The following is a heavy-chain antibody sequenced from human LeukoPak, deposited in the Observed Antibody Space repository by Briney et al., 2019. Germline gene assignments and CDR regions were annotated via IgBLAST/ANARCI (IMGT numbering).Heavy chain of an antibody. J-gene: IGHJ4*02. D-gene: IGHD4-17*01. CDR3: ARGPHDYGGRFDY. CDR2: ISSSGSTI. CDR1: GFTFSSYE. V-gene: IGHV3-48*03. Sequence: PGGSLRLSCAASGFTFSSYEMNWVRQAPGKGLEWVSYISSSGSTIYYADSVKGRFTISRDNAKNSLCLQMNSLRAEDTAVYYCARGPHDYGGRFDYWGQGTLVTVSS.